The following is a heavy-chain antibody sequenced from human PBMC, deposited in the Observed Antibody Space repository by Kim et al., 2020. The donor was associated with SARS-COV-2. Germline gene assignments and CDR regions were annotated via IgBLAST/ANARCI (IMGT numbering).Heavy chain of an antibody. D-gene: IGHD3-10*01. CDR2: ISPSGGST. CDR3: ATSYFFGSGRATPFYP. CDR1: GLTLSRFA. V-gene: IGHV3-23*01. J-gene: IGHJ5*02. Sequence: GGSLRLSCTASGLTLSRFAMNWVRQAPGKGLEWVSGISPSGGSTFYADIVKGRFTISGDNSKNKLYLQMTSLRAEDTALYYCATSYFFGSGRATPFYPWGQGTLVTVTS.